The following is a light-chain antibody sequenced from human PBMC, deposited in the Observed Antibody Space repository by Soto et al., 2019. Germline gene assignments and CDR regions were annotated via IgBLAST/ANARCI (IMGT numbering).Light chain of an antibody. Sequence: EIVLTQSPGTLSLSPGERATLSCRASQSVSSSYLAWYQQKPGQAPRLLIYGASSRATGIPGRFSGSGSGTDFTLTISRLEPEDFAVYYCQQYGRSPFTFGPGTTADIK. CDR3: QQYGRSPFT. CDR1: QSVSSSY. J-gene: IGKJ3*01. V-gene: IGKV3-20*01. CDR2: GAS.